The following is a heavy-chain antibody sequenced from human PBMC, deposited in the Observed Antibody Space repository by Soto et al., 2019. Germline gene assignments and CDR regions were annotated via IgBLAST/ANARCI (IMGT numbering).Heavy chain of an antibody. CDR2: IYYSGST. D-gene: IGHD3-9*01. CDR1: GGSISSSSYY. J-gene: IGHJ5*02. V-gene: IGHV4-39*01. Sequence: SETLSLTCTVSGGSISSSSYYWGWIRQPPGKGLEWIGSIYYSGSTYYNPSLKSRVTISVDTSKNQFSLKLSSVTAADTAVYYCARGTYYDILTGPNFDPWGQGTLVTVSS. CDR3: ARGTYYDILTGPNFDP.